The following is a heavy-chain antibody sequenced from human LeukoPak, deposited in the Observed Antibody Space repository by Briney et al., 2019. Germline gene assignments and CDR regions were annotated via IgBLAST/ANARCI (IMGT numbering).Heavy chain of an antibody. Sequence: GGSLRLSCAASGFTFSDYYMSWIRQAPGKGLEWISYISSSGSTLYYADSVKGRFTISRDNAKDSLYLQMNSLRAEDTAVYYCARGRYDILAGYQPPYFDYWGQGTLVTVSS. CDR2: ISSSGSTL. CDR1: GFTFSDYY. CDR3: ARGRYDILAGYQPPYFDY. J-gene: IGHJ4*02. V-gene: IGHV3-11*04. D-gene: IGHD3-9*01.